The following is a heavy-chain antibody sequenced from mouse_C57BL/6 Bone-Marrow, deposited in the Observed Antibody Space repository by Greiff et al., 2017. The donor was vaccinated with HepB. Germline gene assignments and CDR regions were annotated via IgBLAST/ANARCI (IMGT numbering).Heavy chain of an antibody. J-gene: IGHJ2*01. V-gene: IGHV1-76*01. Sequence: VQLQQSGAELVRPGASVKLSCKASGYTFTDYYINWVKQRPGQGLEWIARIYPGSGNTYYNEKFKGKATLTAEKSSSTAYMQLSSLTSEDSAVYFCARHDPFDYWDQGTTLTVSS. D-gene: IGHD2-12*01. CDR1: GYTFTDYY. CDR3: ARHDPFDY. CDR2: IYPGSGNT.